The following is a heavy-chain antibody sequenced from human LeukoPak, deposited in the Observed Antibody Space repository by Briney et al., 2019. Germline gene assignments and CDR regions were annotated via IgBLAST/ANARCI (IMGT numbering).Heavy chain of an antibody. CDR2: IYYSGST. J-gene: IGHJ4*02. V-gene: IGHV4-39*01. Sequence: SETLSLTCTASAGSISSSSYYWGWIRQPPGKGLEWIGSIYYSGSTYYNPSLKSRVTVSVDTSKNLFSLKLSSVTAADTAVYYCAIRGPLGGAYFDYWGQGTLVTVSS. CDR3: AIRGPLGGAYFDY. CDR1: AGSISSSSYY. D-gene: IGHD3-16*01.